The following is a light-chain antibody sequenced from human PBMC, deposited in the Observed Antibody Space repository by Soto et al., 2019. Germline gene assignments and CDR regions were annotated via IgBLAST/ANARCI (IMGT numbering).Light chain of an antibody. V-gene: IGLV2-23*01. CDR3: CSSAAGTGVV. CDR2: EDI. CDR1: SSDVGKYNL. J-gene: IGLJ2*01. Sequence: QSALTQPASVSASPGQSITISCTGTSSDVGKYNLVSWYQQHPGKAPKLMIYEDIERPSGVSHRFSASKSGNTASLTITGLQTADEAAYYCCSSAAGTGVVFGGGTKVTVL.